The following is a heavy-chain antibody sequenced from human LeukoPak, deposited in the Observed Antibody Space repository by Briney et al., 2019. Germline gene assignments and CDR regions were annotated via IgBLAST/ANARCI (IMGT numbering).Heavy chain of an antibody. CDR1: GFTFSSYD. V-gene: IGHV3-13*01. J-gene: IGHJ4*02. Sequence: PGGSLRLSCAASGFTFSSYDMHWVRQATGKGLEWVSAIGTAGDTYYPGSVKGRFAISRENAKNSLYLQMNSLRAGDTAVYYCARVALTGYYDYWGQGTLVTVSP. CDR3: ARVALTGYYDY. CDR2: IGTAGDT. D-gene: IGHD3-9*01.